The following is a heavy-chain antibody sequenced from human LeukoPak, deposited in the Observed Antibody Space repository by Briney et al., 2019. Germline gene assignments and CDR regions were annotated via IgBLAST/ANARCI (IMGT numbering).Heavy chain of an antibody. V-gene: IGHV4-61*02. CDR3: AREPTINEEPNWFDP. CDR2: IYTSGST. J-gene: IGHJ5*02. D-gene: IGHD5-12*01. CDR1: GGPISSGSYY. Sequence: PSETLSLTCTVSGGPISSGSYYWSWIRQPAGKGLEWIGRIYTSGSTNYNPSLKSRVAISVDTSKNQFSLKLSSVTAADTAVYYCAREPTINEEPNWFDPWGQGTLVTVSS.